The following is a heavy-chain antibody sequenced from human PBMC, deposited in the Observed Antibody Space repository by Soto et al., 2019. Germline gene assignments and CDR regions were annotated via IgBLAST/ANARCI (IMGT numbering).Heavy chain of an antibody. D-gene: IGHD5-12*01. Sequence: SVKVSCKASGGTFSSYAISWVRQAPGQGLEWMGGIIPIFGTANYAQKFQGRVTITADKSTSTAYMELSSLRSEDTAVYYCALQIPPTIVAKITELDYWGQGTLGTASS. V-gene: IGHV1-69*06. J-gene: IGHJ4*02. CDR1: GGTFSSYA. CDR2: IIPIFGTA. CDR3: ALQIPPTIVAKITELDY.